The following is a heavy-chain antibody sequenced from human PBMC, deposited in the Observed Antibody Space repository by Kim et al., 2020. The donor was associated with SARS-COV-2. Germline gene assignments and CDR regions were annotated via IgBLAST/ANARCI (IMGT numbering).Heavy chain of an antibody. CDR3: AREVYYGSDTFYTYYFYGIDV. CDR2: IWYDGSKE. V-gene: IGHV3-33*01. CDR1: GFTFRTYG. D-gene: IGHD3-10*01. J-gene: IGHJ6*02. Sequence: GGSLRLSCAASGFTFRTYGMHWVRQAPGKGLEWVAVIWYDGSKEYYADSVKGRFTISRDSSENTLYLQMNSLRAEDTAVYYCAREVYYGSDTFYTYYFYGIDVWGPGPTGTVSS.